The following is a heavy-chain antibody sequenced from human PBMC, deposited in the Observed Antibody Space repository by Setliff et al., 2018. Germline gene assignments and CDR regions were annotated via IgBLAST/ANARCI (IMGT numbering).Heavy chain of an antibody. V-gene: IGHV3-23*05. CDR1: GFTISGYA. CDR3: ARGAVAGHDAFDI. Sequence: GGSLRLSCVGSGFTISGYAMTWVRQVPGKGLEWISSIKDSDYSTYYADSVKGRFTISRDNSKNTLYLQMNSLRAEDTAVYYCARGAVAGHDAFDIWGQGTMVTVSS. J-gene: IGHJ3*02. D-gene: IGHD6-19*01. CDR2: IKDSDYST.